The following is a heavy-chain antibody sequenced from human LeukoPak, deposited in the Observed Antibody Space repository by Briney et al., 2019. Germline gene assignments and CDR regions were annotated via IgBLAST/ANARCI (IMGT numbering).Heavy chain of an antibody. J-gene: IGHJ4*02. Sequence: GGSPRLSCTASGFSFGDFAMSWFRQAPGKGLEWVGFIRSKTYSATTEYAASVKGRFTISRDDSASIAYLQMNSLKTEDTAVYFCTRDRRGYNYSPRDYWGQGTLVTVSS. D-gene: IGHD5-18*01. CDR3: TRDRRGYNYSPRDY. CDR1: GFSFGDFA. V-gene: IGHV3-49*03. CDR2: IRSKTYSATT.